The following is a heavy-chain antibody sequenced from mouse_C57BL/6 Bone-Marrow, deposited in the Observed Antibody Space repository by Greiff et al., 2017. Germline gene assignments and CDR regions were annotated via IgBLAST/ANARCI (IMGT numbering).Heavy chain of an antibody. CDR3: ARSYYSNPAWFAY. J-gene: IGHJ3*01. CDR2: IDPSDSNT. Sequence: VQLQQPGAELVKPGASVKLSCKASGYTFTSYWMQWVKQRPGQGLEWIGEIDPSDSNTNYNQKFKGKATLTVDTSSSTAYMQLSSLTSEDSAVYYCARSYYSNPAWFAYWGQGTLVTVSA. V-gene: IGHV1-50*01. CDR1: GYTFTSYW. D-gene: IGHD2-5*01.